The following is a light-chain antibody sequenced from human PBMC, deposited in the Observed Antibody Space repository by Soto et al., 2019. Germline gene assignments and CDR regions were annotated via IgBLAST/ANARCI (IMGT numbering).Light chain of an antibody. V-gene: IGKV1-5*01. Sequence: DIQMTQSPSTLSASVGDRVAITCRASQTISNWLAWYQQKPGKAPRLLIYDASTLESGVPSRFSGSASGTEFTLTISNLQPDDFATYYCQQHTFGQGTKVDIK. CDR2: DAS. CDR3: QQHT. J-gene: IGKJ2*01. CDR1: QTISNW.